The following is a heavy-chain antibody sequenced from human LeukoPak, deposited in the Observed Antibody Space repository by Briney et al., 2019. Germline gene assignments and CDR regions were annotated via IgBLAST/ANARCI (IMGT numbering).Heavy chain of an antibody. CDR3: ARGRDIVVVPAANNYYYYGMDV. CDR1: GYTFTSYD. V-gene: IGHV1-8*01. J-gene: IGHJ6*02. D-gene: IGHD2-2*01. Sequence: ASVKVSCKASGYTFTSYDINWVRQATGRGLEWMGWMNPNSGNTGYAQKFQGRVTMTRNTSISTAYMELSSLRSEDTAVYYCARGRDIVVVPAANNYYYYGMDVWGQGTTVTVSS. CDR2: MNPNSGNT.